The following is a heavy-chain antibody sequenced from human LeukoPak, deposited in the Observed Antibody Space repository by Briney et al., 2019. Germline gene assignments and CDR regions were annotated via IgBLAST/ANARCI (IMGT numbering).Heavy chain of an antibody. CDR1: GYTLTGYY. J-gene: IGHJ3*02. Sequence: ASVKVSCKASGYTLTGYYMHWVRQAPGQGLEWMGWINPKSGGTNYAQKFQGRVTMTRDTSISTAYMELSRLRSDDTAVYYCAITMIVVVITEEDAFDIWGQGTMVTVSS. CDR2: INPKSGGT. V-gene: IGHV1-2*02. D-gene: IGHD3-22*01. CDR3: AITMIVVVITEEDAFDI.